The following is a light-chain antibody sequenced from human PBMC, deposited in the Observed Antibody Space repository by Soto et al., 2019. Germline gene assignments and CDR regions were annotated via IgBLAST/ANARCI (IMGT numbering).Light chain of an antibody. J-gene: IGKJ1*01. Sequence: EIVLTQSPGTLSLSPGERATLSCRASQSVSSSYLAWYQQKPGQAPRLLIYGASSRATGIPDRFSGSGSGTDCTLTISRLEPEDVEVYYCQQYGSSQSFGQGTKVEIK. V-gene: IGKV3-20*01. CDR1: QSVSSSY. CDR3: QQYGSSQS. CDR2: GAS.